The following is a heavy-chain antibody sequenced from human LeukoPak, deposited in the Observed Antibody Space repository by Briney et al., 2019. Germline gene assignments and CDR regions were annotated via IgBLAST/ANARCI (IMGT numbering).Heavy chain of an antibody. Sequence: PGRSLRLSCAASGFTFSSYGMHWVRQAPGKGLEWVAVISYDGSNKYYADSVKGRFTISRDNSKNTLYLQMNSLRAEDTAVYYCAKEGPDSSGYSTFDYWGQGTLVTVSS. D-gene: IGHD3-22*01. CDR2: ISYDGSNK. CDR3: AKEGPDSSGYSTFDY. J-gene: IGHJ4*02. V-gene: IGHV3-30*18. CDR1: GFTFSSYG.